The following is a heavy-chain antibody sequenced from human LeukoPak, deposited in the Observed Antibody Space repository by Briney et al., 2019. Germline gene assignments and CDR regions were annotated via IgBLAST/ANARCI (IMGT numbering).Heavy chain of an antibody. CDR3: AKDRSCTNDICHGDFDY. Sequence: GGSLRLSCAASGFTFSTYAMNWVRQAPGKALEWVSTIGGSDGTTYYADAVKGRFTISRDNSKNTLYLQLNSLRAEDTAVYYCAKDRSCTNDICHGDFDYWGQGTLVTVSS. V-gene: IGHV3-23*01. D-gene: IGHD2-8*01. J-gene: IGHJ4*02. CDR1: GFTFSTYA. CDR2: IGGSDGTT.